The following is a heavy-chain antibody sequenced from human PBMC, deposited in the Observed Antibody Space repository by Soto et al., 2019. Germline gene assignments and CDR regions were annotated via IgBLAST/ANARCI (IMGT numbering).Heavy chain of an antibody. Sequence: GGSLRLSCAASGFTFSSYGMHWVRQAPGKGLEWVAVISYDGSNKYYADSVKGRFTISRDNSKNTLYLQMNSLRAEDTAVYYCAKDLNDYGGTFDYWGQGTRVTVSS. CDR1: GFTFSSYG. CDR3: AKDLNDYGGTFDY. D-gene: IGHD4-17*01. V-gene: IGHV3-30*18. CDR2: ISYDGSNK. J-gene: IGHJ4*02.